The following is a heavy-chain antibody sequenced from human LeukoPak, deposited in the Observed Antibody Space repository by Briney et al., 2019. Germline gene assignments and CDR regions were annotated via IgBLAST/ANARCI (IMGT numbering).Heavy chain of an antibody. D-gene: IGHD3-10*01. CDR1: GFTFSSYA. Sequence: GGSLRLSCAASGFTFSSYATSWVRQAPGKGLEWVSAISGSGGSTYYADSVKGRFTISRDNSKNTLYLQMNSLRAEDTAVYYCAKRGGYYGSGSYWPYYYYGMDVWGQGTTVTVSS. CDR2: ISGSGGST. CDR3: AKRGGYYGSGSYWPYYYYGMDV. J-gene: IGHJ6*02. V-gene: IGHV3-23*01.